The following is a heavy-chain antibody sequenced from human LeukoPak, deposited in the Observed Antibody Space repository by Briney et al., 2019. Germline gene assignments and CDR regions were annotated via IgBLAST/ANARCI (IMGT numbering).Heavy chain of an antibody. CDR1: GFTFSSYV. CDR2: ISNSGST. D-gene: IGHD1-1*01. Sequence: GGSLRLSCAASGFTFSSYVMSWVRQAPGKGLEWVSSISNSGSTFYPDSVKGRFTISRDNSKNTLSLQMNSLRVEDTAVYYCAKDTGTFDSWGQGTLVTVSS. CDR3: AKDTGTFDS. J-gene: IGHJ4*02. V-gene: IGHV3-23*01.